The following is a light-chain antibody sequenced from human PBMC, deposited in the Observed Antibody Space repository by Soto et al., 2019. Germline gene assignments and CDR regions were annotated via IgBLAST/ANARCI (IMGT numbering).Light chain of an antibody. CDR2: GAS. J-gene: IGKJ1*01. Sequence: ENVLTQSPGTLSLSPGERATLSCRASQSVNSNYLAWYQQHPGQPPRLLIYGASTRATGVPGRFSGSGSGTEFTLTISSLQSEDFAVYYCQQYNDWWTFGQGTKVDIK. V-gene: IGKV3-15*01. CDR1: QSVNSN. CDR3: QQYNDWWT.